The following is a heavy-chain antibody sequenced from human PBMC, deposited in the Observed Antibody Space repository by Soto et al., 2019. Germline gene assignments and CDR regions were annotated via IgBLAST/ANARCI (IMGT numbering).Heavy chain of an antibody. CDR2: INPNSGGT. Sequence: ASVKVSCKASGYTFTGYYMHWVRQAPGQGLEWMGWINPNSGGTNYAQKFQGWVTMTRDTSISTAYMELSRLRSDDTAVYYCARGLPIGIFGVVNWFDPWGQGTLVTVSS. D-gene: IGHD3-3*01. V-gene: IGHV1-2*04. J-gene: IGHJ5*02. CDR3: ARGLPIGIFGVVNWFDP. CDR1: GYTFTGYY.